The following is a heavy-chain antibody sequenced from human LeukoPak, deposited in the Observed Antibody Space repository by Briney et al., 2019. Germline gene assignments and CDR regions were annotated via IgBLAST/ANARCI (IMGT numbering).Heavy chain of an antibody. CDR2: ISYDGSNK. CDR1: GFTFSSYG. Sequence: GGFLRLSCAASGFTFSSYGMHWVRQAPGKGLEWVAVISYDGSNKYYADSVKGRFTISRDSSKNTLYLQMNSLRAEDTAVYYCAKDLFGYQLLTWVGSAFDIWGQGTMVTVSS. CDR3: AKDLFGYQLLTWVGSAFDI. V-gene: IGHV3-30*18. D-gene: IGHD2-2*01. J-gene: IGHJ3*02.